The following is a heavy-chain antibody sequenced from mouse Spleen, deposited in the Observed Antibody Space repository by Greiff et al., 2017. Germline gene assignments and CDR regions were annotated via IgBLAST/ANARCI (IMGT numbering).Heavy chain of an antibody. CDR2: ISYSGST. Sequence: EVMLVESGPSLVKPSQTLSLTCSVTGDSITSGYWNWIRKFPGNKLEYMGYISYSGSTYYNPSLKSRISITRDTSKNQYYLQLNSVTTEDTATYYCARYKGVPSRGYAMDYWGQGTSVTVSS. V-gene: IGHV3-8*02. CDR3: ARYKGVPSRGYAMDY. J-gene: IGHJ4*01. CDR1: GDSITSGY.